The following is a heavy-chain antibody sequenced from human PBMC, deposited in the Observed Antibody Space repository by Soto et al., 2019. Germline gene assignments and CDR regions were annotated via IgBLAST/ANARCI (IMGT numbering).Heavy chain of an antibody. V-gene: IGHV3-21*04. Sequence: PGGSLRLSCAASGFNFITYSLNWVRQAPGKGLEWVASISSSAIYIDYADSVKGRFTISRDNAISTAYLQWSSLKASDTAMYYCARYCSGGSCYRPSYQFDYWGQGTLVTVSS. J-gene: IGHJ4*02. D-gene: IGHD2-15*01. CDR3: ARYCSGGSCYRPSYQFDY. CDR1: GFNFITYS. CDR2: ISSSAIYI.